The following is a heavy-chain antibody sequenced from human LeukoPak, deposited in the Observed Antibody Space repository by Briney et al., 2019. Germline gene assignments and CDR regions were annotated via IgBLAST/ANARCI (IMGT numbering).Heavy chain of an antibody. V-gene: IGHV4-34*01. J-gene: IGHJ6*03. CDR1: GGSFSGYY. CDR2: INHSGST. D-gene: IGHD3-22*01. CDR3: ARVVVITTNTYYYYMDV. Sequence: SETLSLTCAVYGGSFSGYYWSWIRQPPGKGLEWIGEINHSGSTNYSPSLKSRVTISVDTSKNQFSLKLSSVTAADTAVYYCARVVVITTNTYYYYMDVWGKGTTVTVSS.